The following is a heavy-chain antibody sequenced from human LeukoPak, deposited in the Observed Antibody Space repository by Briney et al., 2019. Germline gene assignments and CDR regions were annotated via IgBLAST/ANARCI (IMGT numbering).Heavy chain of an antibody. V-gene: IGHV4-31*03. CDR2: IYYSGST. CDR1: GGSISSGGYY. J-gene: IGHJ4*02. CDR3: ARGGPSGHDY. D-gene: IGHD5-12*01. Sequence: SETLSLTCTVSGGSISSGGYYWSWIRQHPGKGLEWIGYIYYSGSTYYNPSLKSRVTISVDTSKNQFSLKLSSVTAADTAVYYCARGGPSGHDYWGQGTLVTVSS.